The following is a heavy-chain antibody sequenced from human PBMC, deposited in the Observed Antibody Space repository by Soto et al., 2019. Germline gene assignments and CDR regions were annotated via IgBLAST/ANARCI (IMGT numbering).Heavy chain of an antibody. D-gene: IGHD3-10*01. V-gene: IGHV3-74*01. J-gene: IGHJ3*01. CDR1: GFTFGPFW. CDR2: INSDGSTI. CDR3: PRHREYSDSFDL. Sequence: PGGSLRLSCAASGFTFGPFWMHWVRQAPGKGMVWLSHINSDGSTIVYADSVKGRFTISRDNAKNKLYLQMNSLRVEDTAVYYYPRHREYSDSFDLWGQGTMVTVSS.